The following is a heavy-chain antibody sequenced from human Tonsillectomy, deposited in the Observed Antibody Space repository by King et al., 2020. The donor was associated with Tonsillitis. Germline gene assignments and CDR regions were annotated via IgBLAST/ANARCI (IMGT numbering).Heavy chain of an antibody. D-gene: IGHD3-3*01. CDR1: GYSFTDYY. V-gene: IGHV1-2*02. J-gene: IGHJ4*02. Sequence: QLVQSGAEVKKPGASVRVSCKASGYSFTDYYIHWVRRAPGQGLEWMGWIRPISGGTNYAQKFQGSVTMTRDTSITTAYMELSRLRSDDTAMYYCARCIGKGDFWRGFSLWGQGTLVTVSS. CDR2: IRPISGGT. CDR3: ARCIGKGDFWRGFSL.